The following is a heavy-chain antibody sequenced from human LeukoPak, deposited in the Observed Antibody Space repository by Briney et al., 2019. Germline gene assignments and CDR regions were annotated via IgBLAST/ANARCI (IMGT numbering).Heavy chain of an antibody. V-gene: IGHV3-11*01. J-gene: IGHJ6*02. CDR1: GFTFSDYY. CDR2: ISSSGSTI. D-gene: IGHD3-10*01. CDR3: ARERPDLPITMVRGVLDYGMDV. Sequence: GGSLRLSCAASGFTFSDYYMSWIRQAPGKGLEWVSYISSSGSTIYYADSVKGRFTISRDNAKNSLYLQMNSLRAEDTAVYYCARERPDLPITMVRGVLDYGMDVWGQGTTVTVSS.